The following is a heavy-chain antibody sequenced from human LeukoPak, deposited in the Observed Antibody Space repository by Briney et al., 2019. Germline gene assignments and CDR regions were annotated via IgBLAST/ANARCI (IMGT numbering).Heavy chain of an antibody. J-gene: IGHJ4*02. CDR1: GFTFTTYT. V-gene: IGHV3-23*01. Sequence: GGSLRPSCAASGFTFTTYTMSWVRQAPGKGLAWVSAISGSGGTTYYADSVKGRFTISRDNSKNMLFLQMNSLGADDTALYYCAKSNGVDRNGYNSDYFDYWGQGTLVTVSS. D-gene: IGHD5-24*01. CDR2: ISGSGGTT. CDR3: AKSNGVDRNGYNSDYFDY.